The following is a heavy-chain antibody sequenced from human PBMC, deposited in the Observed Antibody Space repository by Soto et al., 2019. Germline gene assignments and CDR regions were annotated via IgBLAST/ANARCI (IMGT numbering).Heavy chain of an antibody. CDR3: ARDQGRGCSGGRCFSAPLDY. D-gene: IGHD2-15*01. CDR2: ISTYNGNT. V-gene: IGHV1-18*01. Sequence: ASVKVSCKASGYSFTSYGFSWVLQAPGQGLEWMGWISTYNGNTYYAQKFQGRVTMTTDTSTSTAYMELRSLRSDDTAVYYCARDQGRGCSGGRCFSAPLDYWGQGALVTVSS. J-gene: IGHJ4*02. CDR1: GYSFTSYG.